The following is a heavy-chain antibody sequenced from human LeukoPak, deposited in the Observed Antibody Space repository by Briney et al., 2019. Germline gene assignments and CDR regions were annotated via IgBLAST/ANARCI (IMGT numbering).Heavy chain of an antibody. V-gene: IGHV3-66*01. Sequence: GSLRLSCAASGFTVSSNYMSWVRQAPGKGLEWVSVIYSGGSTYYADSVKGRFTISRDNYKNTLYLQMNSLRAEDTAVYYCARVGRTYYYYGMDVWGQGTTVTVSS. CDR1: GFTVSSNY. CDR2: IYSGGST. J-gene: IGHJ6*02. CDR3: ARVGRTYYYYGMDV. D-gene: IGHD2-15*01.